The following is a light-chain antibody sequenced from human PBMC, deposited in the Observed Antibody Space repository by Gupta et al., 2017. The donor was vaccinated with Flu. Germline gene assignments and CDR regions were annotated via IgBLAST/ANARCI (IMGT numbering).Light chain of an antibody. J-gene: IGLJ3*02. CDR1: TSNIGAGYD. V-gene: IGLV1-40*01. CDR2: GNN. Sequence: QFALTQPPSVSGAPGQRVTISCTGSTSNIGAGYDVHWYQQVPGRAPKRLIFGNNNRPSGVADRFSGSKSGTSDSLAIAGLQAEDEADYDCQSYDNSLSGSKVFGGGTKLTVL. CDR3: QSYDNSLSGSKV.